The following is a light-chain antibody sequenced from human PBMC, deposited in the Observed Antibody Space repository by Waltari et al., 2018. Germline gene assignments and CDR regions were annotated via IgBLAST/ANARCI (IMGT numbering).Light chain of an antibody. V-gene: IGKV1-5*03. CDR1: QSIGTC. Sequence: DIQMTQSPSTLSAPLGDGLTITCRASQSIGTCLAWYQQKPGEAPKLLIDWTSRLQGGVPSRFSGSGSGTEFTLTVSSLQPDDFAIYYCEQYITWPLSFGGATKVELK. J-gene: IGKJ4*01. CDR3: EQYITWPLS. CDR2: WTS.